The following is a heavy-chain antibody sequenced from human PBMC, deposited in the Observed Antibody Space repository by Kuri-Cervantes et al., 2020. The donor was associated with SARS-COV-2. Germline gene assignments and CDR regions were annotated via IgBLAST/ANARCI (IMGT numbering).Heavy chain of an antibody. D-gene: IGHD4-17*01. CDR2: ISNDASNK. CDR1: GFTFSSYA. V-gene: IGHV3-30*04. Sequence: GGSLRLSCAASGFTFSSYAMYWVRQAPGKGLEWVAFISNDASNKYYTDSVKGRFTISRDNSKNTLYLQMNSLRVEDTAVYYCASYPSYDYGDYVAVYYFDYWGQGTLVTVSS. J-gene: IGHJ4*02. CDR3: ASYPSYDYGDYVAVYYFDY.